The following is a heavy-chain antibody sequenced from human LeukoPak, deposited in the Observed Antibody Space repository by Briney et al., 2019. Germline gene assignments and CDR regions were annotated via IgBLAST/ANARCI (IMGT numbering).Heavy chain of an antibody. Sequence: GGSLRLSCAASGFTFSSHGMHWVRQAPGKGLQWVAVISYDGSDKFYADSVKGRFAISRDNSKNTLYLQMNSLRAEDTAVHYCATLGDYFGSGTYEREFDYWGQGTLVTVSS. J-gene: IGHJ4*02. V-gene: IGHV3-33*05. CDR3: ATLGDYFGSGTYEREFDY. D-gene: IGHD3-10*01. CDR1: GFTFSSHG. CDR2: ISYDGSDK.